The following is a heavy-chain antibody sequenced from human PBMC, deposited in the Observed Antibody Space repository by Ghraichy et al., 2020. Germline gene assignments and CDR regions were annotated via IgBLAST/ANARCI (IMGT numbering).Heavy chain of an antibody. D-gene: IGHD2-15*01. CDR3: ARQNPSRYCSGGSCYRNGHY. CDR2: IYYSGST. V-gene: IGHV4-39*01. CDR1: GGSISSSSYY. J-gene: IGHJ4*02. Sequence: SETLSITCTVSGGSISSSSYYWGWIRQPPGKGLEWIGSIYYSGSTYYNPSLKSRVTISVDTSKNQFSLKLSSVTAADTAVYYCARQNPSRYCSGGSCYRNGHYWGQGTLVTVSS.